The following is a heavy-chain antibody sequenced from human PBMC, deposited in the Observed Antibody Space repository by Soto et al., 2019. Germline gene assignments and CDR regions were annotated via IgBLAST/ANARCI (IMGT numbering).Heavy chain of an antibody. CDR1: GFSLSTRGVA. J-gene: IGHJ4*02. CDR2: IYWDEDK. D-gene: IGHD5-12*01. Sequence: QITLKESGPTLVKPTQTLTLTCTFSGFSLSTRGVAVGWFRQPPGKALEWLALIYWDEDKWYSPSLKSRLTITDDPSKTQGVLTMTNMDPGDTATYYCAHRPRGYAYYFDYWGQGTLVTVSS. V-gene: IGHV2-5*02. CDR3: AHRPRGYAYYFDY.